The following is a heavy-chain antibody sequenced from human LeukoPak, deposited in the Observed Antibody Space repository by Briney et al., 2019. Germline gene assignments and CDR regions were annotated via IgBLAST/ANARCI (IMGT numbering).Heavy chain of an antibody. CDR2: IYYSGST. CDR3: ARCLAVAGFFDC. CDR1: GGSISSSSYY. Sequence: SETLSLTCTVSGGSISSSSYYWGWIRQPPGKGLEWIGSIYYSGSTYYNPSLKSRVTISVDTSKNQFSLKLSSVTAADTAVYYCARCLAVAGFFDCWGQGTLVTVSS. V-gene: IGHV4-39*01. J-gene: IGHJ4*02. D-gene: IGHD6-19*01.